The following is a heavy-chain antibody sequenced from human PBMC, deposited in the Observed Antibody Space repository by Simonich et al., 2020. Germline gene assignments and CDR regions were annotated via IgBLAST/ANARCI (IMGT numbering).Heavy chain of an antibody. CDR3: ARAYSSSWYNWFDP. Sequence: QVQLVESGGGVVQPGRSLRLSCAASGFTFSSYGMHWVRQAPGKGLGWVAVRWNDGSNKYYADSVKGRFTISRDKSKNTLYLQMNSLGAEDTAVYYCARAYSSSWYNWFDPWGQGTLVTVSS. CDR1: GFTFSSYG. D-gene: IGHD6-13*01. CDR2: RWNDGSNK. V-gene: IGHV3-33*01. J-gene: IGHJ5*02.